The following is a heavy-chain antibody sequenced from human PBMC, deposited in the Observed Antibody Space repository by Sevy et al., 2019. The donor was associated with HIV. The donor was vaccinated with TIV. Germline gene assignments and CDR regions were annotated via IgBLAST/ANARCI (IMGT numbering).Heavy chain of an antibody. CDR3: AKGNMYYVSSGEIIMDN. V-gene: IGHV3-23*01. CDR1: GFTFSSYA. Sequence: GGSLRLSCAASGFTFSSYAMSWVRQAPGKGLEWVSAISGSGGSTYYADSVKGRFTIARVKSKNTLYLQMNSLRAEDTAVFYCAKGNMYYVSSGEIIMDNWGQGTLVTVSS. D-gene: IGHD3-22*01. J-gene: IGHJ4*02. CDR2: ISGSGGST.